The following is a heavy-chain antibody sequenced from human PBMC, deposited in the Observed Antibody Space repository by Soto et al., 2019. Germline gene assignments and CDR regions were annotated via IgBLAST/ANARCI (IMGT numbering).Heavy chain of an antibody. V-gene: IGHV4-39*01. CDR2: IYYSGST. CDR1: GGSISSSSYY. J-gene: IGHJ5*02. CDR3: VSVVVVAAIRHWFDP. D-gene: IGHD2-15*01. Sequence: YETLSLTCTVSGGSISSSSYYWGWIRQPPGKGLEWIGSIYYSGSTYYNPSLKSRVTISVDTSKNQFSLKLSSVTAADTAVYYCVSVVVVAAIRHWFDPWGQGTLVTVSS.